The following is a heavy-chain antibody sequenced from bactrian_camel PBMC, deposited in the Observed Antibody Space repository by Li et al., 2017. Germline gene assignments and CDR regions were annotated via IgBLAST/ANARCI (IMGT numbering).Heavy chain of an antibody. D-gene: IGHD2*01. CDR3: VKEYYSGGYNWGPVFGY. CDR1: GITFDDST. V-gene: IGHV3-1*01. J-gene: IGHJ6*01. CDR2: ISSDGAT. Sequence: DVQLVESGGGSVQAGEALRLSCTTSGITFDDSTMGWYRQAPGNECELVSTISSDGATYYADAVKGRFTISRDNGKNTLYLQLNSLKSEDTGMYYCVKEYYSGGYNWGPVFGYWGQGTQVTVS.